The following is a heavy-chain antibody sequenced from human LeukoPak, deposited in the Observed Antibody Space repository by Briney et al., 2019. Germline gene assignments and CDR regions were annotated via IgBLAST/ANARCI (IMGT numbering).Heavy chain of an antibody. D-gene: IGHD3-3*01. CDR2: IYHSGST. J-gene: IGHJ6*03. Sequence: SETLSLTCAVSGYSISSGYYWGWIRQPPGKGLERIGSIYHSGSTYYNPSLKSRVTISVDTSKNQFSLKLSSVTAADTAVYYCARPIFQPSGYYYYYMDVWGKGTTVTVSS. CDR1: GYSISSGYY. V-gene: IGHV4-38-2*01. CDR3: ARPIFQPSGYYYYYMDV.